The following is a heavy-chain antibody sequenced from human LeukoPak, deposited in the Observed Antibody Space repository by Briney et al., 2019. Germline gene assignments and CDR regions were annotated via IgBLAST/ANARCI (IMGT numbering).Heavy chain of an antibody. J-gene: IGHJ6*03. D-gene: IGHD4-17*01. CDR1: GFTFSSYA. CDR3: AKNYGDYWTYYYYYMDV. V-gene: IGHV3-23*01. Sequence: AGGSLRLSCAASGFTFSSYAMSWVRQAPGKGLEWVSAISGSGGTTYYADSVKGRFTISRDNSKTTLYLQMNSLRAEDTAIYYCAKNYGDYWTYYYYYMDVWGRGTTVTVSS. CDR2: ISGSGGTT.